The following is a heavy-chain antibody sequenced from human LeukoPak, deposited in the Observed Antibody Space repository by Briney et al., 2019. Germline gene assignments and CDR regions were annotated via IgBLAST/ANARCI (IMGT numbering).Heavy chain of an antibody. D-gene: IGHD1/OR15-1a*01. CDR3: AKGPTSTIDP. CDR1: GFTFSIYW. V-gene: IGHV3-23*01. J-gene: IGHJ5*02. CDR2: ISGSGGST. Sequence: PGGSLRLSCAASGFTFSIYWMSWVRQAPGKGLEWVSAISGSGGSTYYADSVKGRFTISRDNSKNTLYLQMNSLRAEDTAVYYCAKGPTSTIDPWGQGTLVTVSS.